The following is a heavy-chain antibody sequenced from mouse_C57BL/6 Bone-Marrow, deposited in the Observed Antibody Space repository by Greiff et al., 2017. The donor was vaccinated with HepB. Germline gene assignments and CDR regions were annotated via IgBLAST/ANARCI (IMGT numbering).Heavy chain of an antibody. CDR1: GYTFTSYW. CDR2: INPSNGGT. V-gene: IGHV1-53*01. J-gene: IGHJ4*01. Sequence: VQLQQPGTELVKPGASVKLSCKASGYTFTSYWMHWVKQRPGQGLEWIGNINPSNGGTNYNEKFKSKATLTVDKSSSTAYMQLSSLTSEDSAVYYCARPLSTMVDYYAMDYWGQGTSVTVSS. D-gene: IGHD2-1*01. CDR3: ARPLSTMVDYYAMDY.